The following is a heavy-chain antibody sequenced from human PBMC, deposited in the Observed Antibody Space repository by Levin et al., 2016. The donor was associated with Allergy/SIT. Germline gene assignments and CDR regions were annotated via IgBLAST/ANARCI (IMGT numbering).Heavy chain of an antibody. CDR2: ISSTASRI. V-gene: IGHV3-21*01. CDR1: GLTFSRSS. J-gene: IGHJ6*03. D-gene: IGHD6-13*01. CDR3: VKYATSGTIWEYSYYYMDV. Sequence: GESLKISCAASGLTFSRSSMIWVRQAPGKGLEWVSSISSTASRIYYADTVKGRFIISRDDADNSLYLQMNSLRAEDTAVYYCVKYATSGTIWEYSYYYMDVWGKGTMVTVSS.